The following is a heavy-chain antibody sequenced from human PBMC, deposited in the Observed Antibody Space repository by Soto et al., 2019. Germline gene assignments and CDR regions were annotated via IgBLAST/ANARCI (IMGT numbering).Heavy chain of an antibody. CDR1: GGTFSSYA. D-gene: IGHD5-12*01. V-gene: IGHV1-69*13. Sequence: SVKVSCKASGGTFSSYAISWVRQAPGQGLEWMGGIIPIFGTANYAQKFQGRVTITADESTSTAYMELSSLRSEDTAVYYCARGMATIISRYYYGMDVWGQGTTVTVSS. CDR2: IIPIFGTA. CDR3: ARGMATIISRYYYGMDV. J-gene: IGHJ6*02.